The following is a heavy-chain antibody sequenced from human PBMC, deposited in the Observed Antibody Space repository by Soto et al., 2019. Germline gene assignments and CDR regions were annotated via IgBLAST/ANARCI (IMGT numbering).Heavy chain of an antibody. CDR1: GFTFSSYG. D-gene: IGHD5-12*01. Sequence: PGGSLRLSCAASGFTFSSYGMHWVRQAPGKGLEWVAVISYDGSNKYYADSVKGRFTISRDNSKNTLYLQMNSLRAEDTAVYYCAKDSPPKSRSTIPEYYFDYWGQGTLVTVSS. CDR3: AKDSPPKSRSTIPEYYFDY. J-gene: IGHJ4*02. V-gene: IGHV3-30*18. CDR2: ISYDGSNK.